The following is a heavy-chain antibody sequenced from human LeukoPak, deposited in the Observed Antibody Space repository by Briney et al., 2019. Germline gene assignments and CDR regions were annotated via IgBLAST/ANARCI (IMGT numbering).Heavy chain of an antibody. CDR1: GYSFTSYW. J-gene: IGHJ5*02. CDR2: IYPGDSDT. Sequence: GESLKISCKGSGYSFTSYWIGWVRQMPGKGLEWMGIIYPGDSDTRYSPSFQGQVTISADKSISTAYLQWSILKASDTAMYYCATLAYCGGDCYSSWFDPWGQGTLVTVSS. D-gene: IGHD2-21*02. CDR3: ATLAYCGGDCYSSWFDP. V-gene: IGHV5-51*01.